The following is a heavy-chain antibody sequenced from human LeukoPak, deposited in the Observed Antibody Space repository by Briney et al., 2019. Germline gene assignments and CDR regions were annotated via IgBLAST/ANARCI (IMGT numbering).Heavy chain of an antibody. CDR1: GFTFGDYA. CDR2: IRSKAYGGTT. V-gene: IGHV3-49*04. J-gene: IGHJ4*02. D-gene: IGHD2-2*02. CDR3: TREEEYYCSSTSCYSPSDY. Sequence: GGSLRLSCTASGFTFGDYAMSWVRQAPGKGLEWVGFIRSKAYGGTTEYAASVKGRFTISGDDSKSIAYLQMNSLKTEDTAVYYCTREEEYYCSSTSCYSPSDYWGQGTLVTVSS.